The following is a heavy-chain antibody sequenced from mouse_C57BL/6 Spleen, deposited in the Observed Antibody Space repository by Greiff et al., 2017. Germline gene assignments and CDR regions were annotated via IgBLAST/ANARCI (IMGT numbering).Heavy chain of an antibody. CDR3: ARPYYSYWYFDV. Sequence: EVQVVGSGGGLVKPGGSLKLSCAASGFTFSDYGMHWVRQAPEKGLEWVAYISSGSSTIYYADTVKGRVTISRDNAKNTLFLQMTSLRSEDTAMYYCARPYYSYWYFDVWGTGTTVTVSS. V-gene: IGHV5-17*01. CDR2: ISSGSSTI. J-gene: IGHJ1*03. CDR1: GFTFSDYG. D-gene: IGHD2-12*01.